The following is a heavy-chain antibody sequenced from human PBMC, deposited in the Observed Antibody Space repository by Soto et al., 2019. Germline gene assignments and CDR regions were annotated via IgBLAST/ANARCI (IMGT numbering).Heavy chain of an antibody. CDR2: ISGYNSDT. J-gene: IGHJ4*02. CDR3: ARGTNPYISGCEFDY. Sequence: QVQLVQSGAEVKKPGASVKVSCKASGYTFSTYAVTWVRQAPGQGLEWMGWISGYNSDTTYAQKFQGRVTMTTDTSTSTVYMELRSLRSDDTAVYYCARGTNPYISGCEFDYWGQGTLVTVSS. V-gene: IGHV1-18*04. D-gene: IGHD6-19*01. CDR1: GYTFSTYA.